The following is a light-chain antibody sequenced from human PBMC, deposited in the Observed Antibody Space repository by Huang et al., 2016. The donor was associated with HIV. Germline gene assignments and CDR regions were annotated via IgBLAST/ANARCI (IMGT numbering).Light chain of an antibody. CDR2: SAS. Sequence: IQMTQSPTSLSASVGDRVSIVCRASQSISTYLNWYQQKPGKAPKLLISSASSLHSGVPSRFSRSGSGAEFTLTIRGLQLDDFATYYCQQSYSALSSFGPGTRL. CDR1: QSISTY. J-gene: IGKJ5*01. CDR3: QQSYSALSS. V-gene: IGKV1-39*01.